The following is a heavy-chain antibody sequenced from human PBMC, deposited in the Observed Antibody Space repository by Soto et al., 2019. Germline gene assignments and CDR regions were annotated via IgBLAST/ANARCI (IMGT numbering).Heavy chain of an antibody. D-gene: IGHD2-8*01. J-gene: IGHJ3*02. CDR2: ISGSDGST. CDR3: AKDRDPSVFLVYRISDAFDM. V-gene: IGHV3-23*01. CDR1: RFTFSNCA. Sequence: GGSLRLSCAASRFTFSNCAVSWVRQGPGKGLEWVSTISGSDGSTYFADSVKGRFTISTDNSKSLVYLQMNNVRAEDTAVYYCAKDRDPSVFLVYRISDAFDMWGQGTMVTVSS.